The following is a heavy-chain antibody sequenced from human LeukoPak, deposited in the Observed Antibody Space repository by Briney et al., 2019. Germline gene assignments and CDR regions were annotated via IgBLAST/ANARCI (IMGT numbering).Heavy chain of an antibody. CDR2: ISYDGSSK. Sequence: GGSLRLSCAASGFTFSSYAMHWVRQAPGKGLEWVAVISYDGSSKYYADSVKGRFTISRDNSKNTLYLQMNSLRAEDTAVYYCAREYSSSWSYFDYWGQGTLVTVSS. V-gene: IGHV3-30-3*01. J-gene: IGHJ4*02. D-gene: IGHD6-13*01. CDR1: GFTFSSYA. CDR3: AREYSSSWSYFDY.